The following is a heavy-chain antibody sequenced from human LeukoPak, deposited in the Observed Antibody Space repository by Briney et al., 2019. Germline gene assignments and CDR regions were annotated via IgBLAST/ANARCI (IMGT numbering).Heavy chain of an antibody. CDR1: GFTFSDYY. D-gene: IGHD6-25*01. Sequence: PGGSLRLSCAASGFTFSDYYMSWIRQAPGKGLEWVSYISSSGSTIYYADSVKGRFTISRDNAKNSLYLQMNSLRAEDTAVYYCARDDSPYSGWEENWFDPWGQGTLVTVSS. CDR3: ARDDSPYSGWEENWFDP. J-gene: IGHJ5*02. V-gene: IGHV3-11*01. CDR2: ISSSGSTI.